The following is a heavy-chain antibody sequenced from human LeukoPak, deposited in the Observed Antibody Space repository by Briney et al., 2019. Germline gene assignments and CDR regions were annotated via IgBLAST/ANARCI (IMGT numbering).Heavy chain of an antibody. J-gene: IGHJ4*02. Sequence: GGSLRLSCVASGFTFSSYWMSWVRQAPGKGLEWVANIKQDGSEKYYVDSVKGRFTISRDNAKNSLYLQMNSLRAEDTAFYYCARDRTFTMVRGVIRGLFDYWGQGTLVTVSS. V-gene: IGHV3-7*04. D-gene: IGHD3-10*01. CDR3: ARDRTFTMVRGVIRGLFDY. CDR1: GFTFSSYW. CDR2: IKQDGSEK.